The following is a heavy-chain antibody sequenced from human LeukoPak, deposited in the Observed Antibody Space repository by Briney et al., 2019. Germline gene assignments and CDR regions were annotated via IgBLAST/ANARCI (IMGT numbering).Heavy chain of an antibody. V-gene: IGHV4-31*03. CDR1: GGSISSGGYY. CDR3: ARQYYYGSGSFGY. Sequence: PSETLSLTCTVSGGSISSGGYYWSWIRQHPGKGLEWIGYIYYSGSTYYNPSLKSRVTTSIDTSKNQLSLNLTSVTAADTAVYYCARQYYYGSGSFGYWGQGTLVTVSS. D-gene: IGHD3-10*01. J-gene: IGHJ4*02. CDR2: IYYSGST.